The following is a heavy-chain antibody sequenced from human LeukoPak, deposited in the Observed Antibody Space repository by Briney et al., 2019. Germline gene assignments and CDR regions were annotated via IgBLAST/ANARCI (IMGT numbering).Heavy chain of an antibody. CDR1: GFTFSSYW. CDR3: ARDRALYDSRRGYYYTEDDY. J-gene: IGHJ4*02. Sequence: GGSLRLSCAASGFTFSSYWMSWVRQAPGKGLEWVANINQDGSEKYSLDSVKGRFTISRDNAKTSLYLQMNSLRVDDTAVYYCARDRALYDSRRGYYYTEDDYWGQGTLVTVSS. CDR2: INQDGSEK. D-gene: IGHD3-22*01. V-gene: IGHV3-7*01.